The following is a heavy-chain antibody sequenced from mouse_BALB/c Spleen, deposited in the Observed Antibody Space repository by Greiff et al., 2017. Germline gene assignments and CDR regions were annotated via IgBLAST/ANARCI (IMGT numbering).Heavy chain of an antibody. Sequence: DVKLVESGPGLVKPSQSLSLTCTVTGYSITSDYAWNWIRQFPGNKLEWMGYISYSGSTSYNPSLKSRISITRDTSKNQFFLQLNSVTTEDTATYYCAKSSRYDDAMDYWGQGTSVTVSS. CDR1: GYSITSDYA. D-gene: IGHD2-14*01. V-gene: IGHV3-2*02. J-gene: IGHJ4*01. CDR3: AKSSRYDDAMDY. CDR2: ISYSGST.